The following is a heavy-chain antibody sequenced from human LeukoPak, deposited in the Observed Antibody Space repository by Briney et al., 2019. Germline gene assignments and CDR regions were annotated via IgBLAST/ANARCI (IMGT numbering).Heavy chain of an antibody. Sequence: GGSLRLSCAASGFTFSSYSMNWVRQAPGKGLEWVSYISSSSSTIYYADSVKGRFTISRDNAKNSLYLQMNSLRAEDTAVYYCARDSLRSRNVAVAGPGSYWGQGTLVTVSS. CDR2: ISSSSSTI. CDR3: ARDSLRSRNVAVAGPGSY. J-gene: IGHJ4*02. CDR1: GFTFSSYS. D-gene: IGHD6-19*01. V-gene: IGHV3-48*04.